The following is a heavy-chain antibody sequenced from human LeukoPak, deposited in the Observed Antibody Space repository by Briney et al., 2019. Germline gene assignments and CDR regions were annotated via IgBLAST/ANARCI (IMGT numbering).Heavy chain of an antibody. CDR3: ARAKIVGNLDY. D-gene: IGHD1-26*01. J-gene: IGHJ4*02. CDR2: IYSGGST. V-gene: IGHV3-66*01. Sequence: GGSLRLSCAASGFTFSSYAMSWVRQAPGKGLEWVSVIYSGGSTYYADSVKGRFTISRDNSKNTLYLQMNSLRAEDTAVYYCARAKIVGNLDYWGQGTLVTVSS. CDR1: GFTFSSYA.